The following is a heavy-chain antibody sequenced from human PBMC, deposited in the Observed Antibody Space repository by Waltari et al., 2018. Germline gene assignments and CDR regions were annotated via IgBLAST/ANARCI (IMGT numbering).Heavy chain of an antibody. J-gene: IGHJ5*02. V-gene: IGHV1-69-2*01. Sequence: EVQLVQSGAEVTKPGATVKISCKASGYTFPDYYLHWVQQAPGKGLEWMGRVEPEDGETIYEEKFKGRVNITADTSTDTAYMELSSLRSEDTAVYYCATPSYSSSSWFDPWGQGTLVTVSS. CDR3: ATPSYSSSSWFDP. D-gene: IGHD6-6*01. CDR1: GYTFPDYY. CDR2: VEPEDGET.